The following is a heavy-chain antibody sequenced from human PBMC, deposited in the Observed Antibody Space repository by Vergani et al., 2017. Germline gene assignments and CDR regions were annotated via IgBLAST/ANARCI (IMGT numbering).Heavy chain of an antibody. CDR2: ISGSGGST. V-gene: IGHV3-23*01. CDR1: GFTFSSYA. Sequence: EVQLLESGGGLVQPGGSLRLSCAASGFTFSSYAMSWVRQAPGKGLEWVSAISGSGGSTYYADSVKGRFTISRDNSKNTLYLQMNSLRAEDTAVYYYAKDNVPCYYDSSGYCDYWGQGTLVTVSS. D-gene: IGHD3-22*01. CDR3: AKDNVPCYYDSSGYCDY. J-gene: IGHJ4*02.